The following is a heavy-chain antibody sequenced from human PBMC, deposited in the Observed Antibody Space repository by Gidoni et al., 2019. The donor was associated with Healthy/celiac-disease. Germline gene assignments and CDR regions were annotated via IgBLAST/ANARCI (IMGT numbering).Heavy chain of an antibody. CDR2: ISGSGGST. J-gene: IGHJ6*02. CDR3: AKGGYCSSTSCYAHYYGMDV. Sequence: EVQLLESGGGLVQPGGSLRLSCAASGFTFSSYAMIWVRQAPGKGLEWVSAISGSGGSTYYADSVKGRFTISRDNSKNTLYLQMNSLRAEDTAVYYCAKGGYCSSTSCYAHYYGMDVWGQGTTVTVSS. D-gene: IGHD2-2*01. V-gene: IGHV3-23*01. CDR1: GFTFSSYA.